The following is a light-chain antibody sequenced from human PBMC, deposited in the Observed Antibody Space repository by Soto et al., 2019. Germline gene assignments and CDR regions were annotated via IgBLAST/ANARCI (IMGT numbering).Light chain of an antibody. CDR2: EVN. Sequence: QSALTQPPSASGSPGQSVTIPCAGTSTDVGEYNYVSWYQQHPGKVPKLIIFEVNKRPSGVPDRFSGSKSGDTASLTVSGLQAEDEADYHCSSYTTIKTVVFGGGTQLTVL. CDR3: SSYTTIKTVV. J-gene: IGLJ2*01. CDR1: STDVGEYNY. V-gene: IGLV2-8*01.